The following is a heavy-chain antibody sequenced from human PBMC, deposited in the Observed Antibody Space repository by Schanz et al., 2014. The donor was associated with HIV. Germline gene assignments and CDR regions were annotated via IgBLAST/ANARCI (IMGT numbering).Heavy chain of an antibody. J-gene: IGHJ4*02. CDR1: GYTFTDYY. CDR3: ARGDRDDFWSGAAI. CDR2: IKPNNGGT. Sequence: QVQLVQSGAEVKKPGASVKGSCKASGYTFTDYYIHWVRQAPGQGLEWMGWIKPNNGGTYYAQKFKGRVTMTRYTSISTAAMELSRLRYDDTAVYYCARGDRDDFWSGAAIWGQGTLVTVSS. V-gene: IGHV1-2*02. D-gene: IGHD3-3*01.